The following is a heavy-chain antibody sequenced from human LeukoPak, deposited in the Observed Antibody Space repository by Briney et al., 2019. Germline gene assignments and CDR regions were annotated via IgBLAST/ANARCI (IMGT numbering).Heavy chain of an antibody. J-gene: IGHJ5*02. D-gene: IGHD3/OR15-3a*01. CDR2: IYHSGST. CDR1: GYSISSGYY. CDR3: ARDGLKNLYNWFDL. V-gene: IGHV4-38-2*02. Sequence: SETLSLTCTVSGYSISSGYYWGWIRQPPGKGLKWIGSIYHSGSTYYNPSLKSRVTISVDTSKNQFSLKLSSVTAADTAVYYCARDGLKNLYNWFDLWGQGTLVTVSS.